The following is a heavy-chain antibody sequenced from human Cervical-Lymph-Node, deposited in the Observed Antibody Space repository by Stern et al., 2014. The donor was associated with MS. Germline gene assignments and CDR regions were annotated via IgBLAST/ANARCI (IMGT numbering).Heavy chain of an antibody. Sequence: VQLVQSGAEVKKPGSSVKVSCKASGDAVRKYGIPWVRQAPGQGPEWMGGLIPIFDTTNYAQKFQGRVTITADESTSTVYMKLNNLTSEDTAVYYCARDTDRSYGYFDFWGQGTQVTVST. CDR1: GDAVRKYG. V-gene: IGHV1-69*01. J-gene: IGHJ4*02. CDR2: LIPIFDTT. D-gene: IGHD5-18*01. CDR3: ARDTDRSYGYFDF.